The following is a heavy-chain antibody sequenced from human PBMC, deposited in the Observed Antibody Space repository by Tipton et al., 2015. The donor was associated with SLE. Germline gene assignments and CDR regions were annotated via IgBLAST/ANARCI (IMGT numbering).Heavy chain of an antibody. CDR2: ISKTGVRT. CDR1: GFTFSDFA. D-gene: IGHD3-10*01. V-gene: IGHV3-23*01. J-gene: IGHJ4*02. CDR3: LSDPGRSGPDS. Sequence: SLRLSCEASGFTFSDFAMNWVRQAPGKGLEWVSRISKTGVRTYYADSVEGRFTISRDNSKNTLYLQMSSLRVEDTALYYCLSDPGRSGPDSWGQRTLVTVSS.